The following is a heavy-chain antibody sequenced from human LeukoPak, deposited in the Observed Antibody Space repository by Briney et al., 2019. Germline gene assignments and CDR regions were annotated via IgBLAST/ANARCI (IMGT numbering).Heavy chain of an antibody. CDR2: ISSSSSYI. V-gene: IGHV3-21*01. Sequence: GGSLRLSCAASGFTFSSYSMNWVRQAPGKGLEWVSSISSSSSYIYYADSVKGRFTISRDNAKNSLYLQMNSLRAEDTAVYYCARESTQKGGATWYYFDYRGQGTLVTVSS. CDR3: ARESTQKGGATWYYFDY. CDR1: GFTFSSYS. D-gene: IGHD1-26*01. J-gene: IGHJ4*02.